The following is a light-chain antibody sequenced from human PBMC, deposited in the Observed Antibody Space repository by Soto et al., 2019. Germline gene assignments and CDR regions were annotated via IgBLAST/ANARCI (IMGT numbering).Light chain of an antibody. CDR3: QQSYTSPTT. Sequence: DIQMTQSPSFLSASVGDRFTITCRASQSIGKHLNWYQQKPGKAPKFLIYGASTLQSGVPSRFTGSGSGTDFTLTVNGLQAEDFATYYCQQSYTSPTTFGQGTRLEIK. V-gene: IGKV1-39*01. CDR2: GAS. J-gene: IGKJ5*01. CDR1: QSIGKH.